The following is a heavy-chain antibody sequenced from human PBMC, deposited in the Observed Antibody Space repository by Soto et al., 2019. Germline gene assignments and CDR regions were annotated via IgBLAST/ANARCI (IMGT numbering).Heavy chain of an antibody. D-gene: IGHD3-3*01. Sequence: PSETLSLTCTVSGASLGSSSYYWGWIRQPPGKRLEWIGSIYYSGSTYYNPSLQSRVTISVDTSNNHFSLKLSSATAADTAVYYCARHDDFWSGYLIYYYYGMDVWGQGTTVTVSS. CDR3: ARHDDFWSGYLIYYYYGMDV. CDR2: IYYSGST. V-gene: IGHV4-39*01. J-gene: IGHJ6*02. CDR1: GASLGSSSYY.